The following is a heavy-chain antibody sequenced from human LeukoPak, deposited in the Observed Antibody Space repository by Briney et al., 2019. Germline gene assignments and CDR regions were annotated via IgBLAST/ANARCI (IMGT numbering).Heavy chain of an antibody. CDR2: ISGSGVTT. Sequence: GGSLRLSCGVSGFTFSSHAMNWVRQAPGTGLQWVSGISGSGVTTYYADSVKGRFTISRDNSKNTLYLQTHSLRAEDTAIYFCAKSIAAASIFDYWGQGTLVTVSS. V-gene: IGHV3-23*01. CDR1: GFTFSSHA. CDR3: AKSIAAASIFDY. J-gene: IGHJ4*02. D-gene: IGHD6-6*01.